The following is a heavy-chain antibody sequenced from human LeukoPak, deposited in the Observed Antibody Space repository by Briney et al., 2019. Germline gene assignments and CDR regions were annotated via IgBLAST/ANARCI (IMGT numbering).Heavy chain of an antibody. Sequence: GGSLRLSCAASGFTFSSYAMSWVREAPGKGVEWVSAISGSGGSTYYADSVKGRFTISRDNSNNTLYLQMNSLRAEDTAVYYCAPKDDHDAFDIWGQGTMVTVSS. CDR3: APKDDHDAFDI. D-gene: IGHD2-15*01. J-gene: IGHJ3*02. CDR1: GFTFSSYA. CDR2: ISGSGGST. V-gene: IGHV3-23*01.